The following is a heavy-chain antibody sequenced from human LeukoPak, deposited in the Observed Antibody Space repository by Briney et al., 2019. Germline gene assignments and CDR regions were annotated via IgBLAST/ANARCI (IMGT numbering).Heavy chain of an antibody. J-gene: IGHJ4*02. Sequence: GRSLRLSCAASGFTFSSYAMHWVRQAPGKGLEWVAVISYDGSNKYYADSVKGRFTISRDNSKNTLYLQMNSLRAEDTAVYYCARAAAGWGVSYFDYWGQGTLVTVSS. CDR3: ARAAAGWGVSYFDY. CDR2: ISYDGSNK. CDR1: GFTFSSYA. D-gene: IGHD6-13*01. V-gene: IGHV3-30-3*01.